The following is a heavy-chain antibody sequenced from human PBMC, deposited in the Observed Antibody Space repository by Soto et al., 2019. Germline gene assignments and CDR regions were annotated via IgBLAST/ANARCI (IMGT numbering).Heavy chain of an antibody. V-gene: IGHV3-30*18. Sequence: QVQLVESGGGVVQPGRSLRLSCAASGFTFSRYGMHWVRQAPGKGLEWLAFTSYDGSNKFYADSVKGRFTISRDNSENTLYLQMNGLRVEDTAMYYCANEDLFHPFDYWGQGTLVTVSS. CDR3: ANEDLFHPFDY. CDR1: GFTFSRYG. J-gene: IGHJ4*02. CDR2: TSYDGSNK. D-gene: IGHD3-10*01.